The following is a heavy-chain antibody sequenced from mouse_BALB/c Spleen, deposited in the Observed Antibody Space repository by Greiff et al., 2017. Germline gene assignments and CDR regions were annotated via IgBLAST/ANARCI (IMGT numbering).Heavy chain of an antibody. CDR3: AQTVRRGSWFAY. CDR2: IDPANGNT. V-gene: IGHV14-3*02. CDR1: GFNIKDTY. D-gene: IGHD2-14*01. Sequence: EVMLVESGAELVKPGASVKLSCTASGFNIKDTYMHWVKQRPEQGLEWIGRIDPANGNTKYDPKFQGKATITADTSSNTAYLQLSSLTSEDTAVYYCAQTVRRGSWFAYWGQGTLVTVSA. J-gene: IGHJ3*01.